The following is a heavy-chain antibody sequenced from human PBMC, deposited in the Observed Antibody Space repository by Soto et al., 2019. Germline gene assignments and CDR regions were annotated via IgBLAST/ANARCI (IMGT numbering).Heavy chain of an antibody. J-gene: IGHJ4*02. CDR2: ISWNSGSI. V-gene: IGHV3-9*01. Sequence: EVQLVESGGGLVQPGRSLRLSCAASGFTFDDYAMHWVRQAPGKGLEWVSGISWNSGSIGYADSVKGRFTISRDNAKNSLYLQMNSLRAEDTALYYCAKVHRYCSGGSCYSRHYDYWGQGTLVTVSS. D-gene: IGHD2-15*01. CDR1: GFTFDDYA. CDR3: AKVHRYCSGGSCYSRHYDY.